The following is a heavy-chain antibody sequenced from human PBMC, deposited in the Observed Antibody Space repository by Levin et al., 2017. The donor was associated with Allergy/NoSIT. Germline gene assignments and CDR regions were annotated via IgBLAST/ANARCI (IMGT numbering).Heavy chain of an antibody. J-gene: IGHJ6*02. D-gene: IGHD1-1*01. CDR1: GGTFRTYA. CDR3: ARGDATGTTARYYGMDV. V-gene: IGHV1-69*13. CDR2: IIPIFGTA. Sequence: SVKVSCKASGGTFRTYAISWVRQAPGQVLEWMGGIIPIFGTANYAQKFQGRVTINADESTSTAYMELTSLRSEDTGVYYCARGDATGTTARYYGMDVWGQGTTVTVSS.